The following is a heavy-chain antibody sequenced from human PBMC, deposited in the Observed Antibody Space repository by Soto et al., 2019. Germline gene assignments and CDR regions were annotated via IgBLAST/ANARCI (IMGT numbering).Heavy chain of an antibody. Sequence: SVKVCCKASGFTFTRSSVQWVRQARGQRLEWIGWIVVGSGNTDYAQKFQERVTITRNMSTSTAYMELSSLRSEDTAVYYCAATATSPAPYYYGMDVWGQGTTVTVSS. CDR1: GFTFTRSS. CDR2: IVVGSGNT. CDR3: AATATSPAPYYYGMDV. J-gene: IGHJ6*02. V-gene: IGHV1-58*01. D-gene: IGHD2-15*01.